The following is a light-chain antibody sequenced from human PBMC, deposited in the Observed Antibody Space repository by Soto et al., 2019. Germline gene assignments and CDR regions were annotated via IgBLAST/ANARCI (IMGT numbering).Light chain of an antibody. Sequence: NQSSSSLSASVGPRATLSCRASQSVSSSYLAWYQQKPGQAPRPLIHSASSRATGIPDRFSASGTGTDFNLTISRLEPEDSAVYYCQQYSASTRTFGQGTKLEIK. CDR2: SAS. CDR3: QQYSASTRT. J-gene: IGKJ2*01. CDR1: QSVSSSY. V-gene: IGKV3-20*01.